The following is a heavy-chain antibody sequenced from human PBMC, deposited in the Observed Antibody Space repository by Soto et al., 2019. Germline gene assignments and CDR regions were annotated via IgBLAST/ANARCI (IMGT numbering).Heavy chain of an antibody. D-gene: IGHD3-16*02. V-gene: IGHV3-74*01. CDR2: INSDGSIT. CDR3: VRYPRSVGGSYRPDY. J-gene: IGHJ4*02. CDR1: GFTFSSYW. Sequence: GGSLRLSCAASGFTFSSYWMHWVLQGPEKGLVWVSRINSDGSITNYADAVKGRFTISRDNVKNTLYLQMNSLRAEDTAVYYCVRYPRSVGGSYRPDYWGQGTLVTVSS.